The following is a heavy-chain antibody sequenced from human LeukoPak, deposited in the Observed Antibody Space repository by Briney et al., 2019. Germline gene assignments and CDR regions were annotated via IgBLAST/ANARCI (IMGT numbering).Heavy chain of an antibody. CDR1: GFTFDRFT. V-gene: IGHV3-43*01. Sequence: PGGSLRLSCAASGFTFDRFTIHWVRQTPGKGLEWVSLINRRGHTFYADSVKGRFTISRDNCRNSVFLQMNSLRPEDTALYHCAKEVDCPSDCLFFHSWGQGTLVTVSS. CDR2: INRRGHT. CDR3: AKEVDCPSDCLFFHS. J-gene: IGHJ4*02. D-gene: IGHD2-21*02.